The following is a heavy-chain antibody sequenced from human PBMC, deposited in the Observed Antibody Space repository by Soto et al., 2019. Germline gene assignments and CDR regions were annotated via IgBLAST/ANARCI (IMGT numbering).Heavy chain of an antibody. Sequence: GGSLRLSCAASGFTFSNAWMSWVRQAPGKGLEWVGRIKSKTDGGTTDYAAPGKGRFTISRDDSKNTLYLQMNSLKTEDTAVYYCTTGSEIGSYDYGDKRDYYYYYMDVWGKGTTVTVSS. J-gene: IGHJ6*03. CDR1: GFTFSNAW. V-gene: IGHV3-15*01. CDR2: IKSKTDGGTT. CDR3: TTGSEIGSYDYGDKRDYYYYYMDV. D-gene: IGHD4-17*01.